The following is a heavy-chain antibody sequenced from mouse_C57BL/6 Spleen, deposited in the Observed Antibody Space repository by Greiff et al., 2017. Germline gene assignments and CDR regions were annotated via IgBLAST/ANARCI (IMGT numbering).Heavy chain of an antibody. V-gene: IGHV1-55*01. D-gene: IGHD4-1*01. Sequence: QVQLQQSGAELVKPGASVKMSCKASGYTFTSYWITWVKQRPGQGLEWIGDIYPGSGSTNYNEKFKSKATLTVDTSSSTAYMQLSSLTSEDSAVYYCARSFTGTGNDWGQGTTLTVSS. CDR3: ARSFTGTGND. CDR2: IYPGSGST. CDR1: GYTFTSYW. J-gene: IGHJ2*01.